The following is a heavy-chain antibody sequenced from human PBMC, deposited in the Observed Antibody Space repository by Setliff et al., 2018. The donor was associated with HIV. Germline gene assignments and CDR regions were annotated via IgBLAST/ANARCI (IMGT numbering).Heavy chain of an antibody. D-gene: IGHD4-17*01. CDR1: GGPFTTNY. J-gene: IGHJ6*03. V-gene: IGHV4-34*01. CDR3: ARRHGDYIDGTYYYHYMDV. Sequence: PSETLSLTCAVYGGPFTTNYWSWYRQPPGKGLEWIGETSHSGTTKYNPSLGSRVIISVDTSKNQISLRLTSVSAADTAVYYCARRHGDYIDGTYYYHYMDVWGKGTTVTVSS. CDR2: TSHSGTT.